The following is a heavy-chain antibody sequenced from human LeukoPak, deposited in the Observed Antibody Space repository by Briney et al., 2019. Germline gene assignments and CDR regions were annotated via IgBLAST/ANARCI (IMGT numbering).Heavy chain of an antibody. CDR1: GFTFSSYS. Sequence: GGSLRLSCAASGFTFSSYSMNWVRQAPGKGLEWVSSISSSSSYIYYADSVKGRFTISRDNAKNSLYLQMSSLRAEDTAVYYCARERSYYDSSGYYWVYYYYYGMDVWGQGTTVTVSS. CDR2: ISSSSSYI. J-gene: IGHJ6*02. D-gene: IGHD3-22*01. V-gene: IGHV3-21*01. CDR3: ARERSYYDSSGYYWVYYYYYGMDV.